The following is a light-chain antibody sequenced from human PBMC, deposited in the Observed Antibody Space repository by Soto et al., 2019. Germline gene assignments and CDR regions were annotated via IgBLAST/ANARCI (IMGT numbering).Light chain of an antibody. CDR1: QTARGNY. V-gene: IGKV3-20*01. CDR2: AVS. Sequence: EIVLTQSAGTLSLSPGERATLSCRASQTARGNYLAWFQQRPGQAPRLLIYAVSTRAAGVPDRFSGSGSGTDFSLTINRLEPEDFAMYYCHHYGPAPWTFGQGTKVEIK. J-gene: IGKJ1*01. CDR3: HHYGPAPWT.